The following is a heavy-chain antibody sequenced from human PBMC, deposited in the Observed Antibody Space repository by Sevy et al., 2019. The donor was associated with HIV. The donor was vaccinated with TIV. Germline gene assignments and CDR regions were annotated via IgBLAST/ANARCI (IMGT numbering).Heavy chain of an antibody. J-gene: IGHJ4*02. V-gene: IGHV3-30-3*01. Sequence: GGSLRLSCAASGFNFRTHSMHWVRQPPGKGLEWVAVITSTGSNKYYANSVRGRFTTSRDNTGNTLSLQMNGLRLDDTGFYYCAREAGYTTTCSPGNYWGLGTLVTVSS. D-gene: IGHD5-12*01. CDR2: ITSTGSNK. CDR1: GFNFRTHS. CDR3: AREAGYTTTCSPGNY.